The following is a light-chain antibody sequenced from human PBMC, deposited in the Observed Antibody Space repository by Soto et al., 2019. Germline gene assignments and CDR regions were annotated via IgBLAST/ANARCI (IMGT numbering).Light chain of an antibody. CDR1: QSVRSN. CDR3: QQRSNWPRT. J-gene: IGKJ1*01. CDR2: GTS. Sequence: EIVMTQSPATLSVSPGERATLSCRASQSVRSNLAWYQQKPGQAPRLLIYGTSTRATGIPARFSGSGSGTEFTLTISSLQSEDFAVYYCQQRSNWPRTFGQGTKVEIK. V-gene: IGKV3-15*01.